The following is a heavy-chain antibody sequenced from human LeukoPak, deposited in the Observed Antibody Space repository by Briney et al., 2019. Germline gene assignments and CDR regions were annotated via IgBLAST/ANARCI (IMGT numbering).Heavy chain of an antibody. CDR1: GFTFSSYG. J-gene: IGHJ6*02. CDR3: AKGYYDILTGHSPGMDV. D-gene: IGHD3-9*01. V-gene: IGHV3-30*18. Sequence: GRSLRLSCAASGFTFSSYGMHWVRQAPGKGLEWVAVISYDGSNKYYADSVKGRFTISRDNSKNTLYLQMNSLRAEDTAVYYCAKGYYDILTGHSPGMDVWAKGPRSPSP. CDR2: ISYDGSNK.